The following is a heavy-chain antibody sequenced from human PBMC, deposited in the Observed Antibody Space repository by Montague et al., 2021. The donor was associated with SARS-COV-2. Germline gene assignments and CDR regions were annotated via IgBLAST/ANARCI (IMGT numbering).Heavy chain of an antibody. Sequence: SETLSLTCAVHGTSFSGYYWNWIRQPPGKGLERIGEINHGGSTKYSPSLKSRLTISADTSKNQVVLTMTNMDPVDTATYYCARRTYDILTGYDYGMDVWGQGTTVTVSS. CDR3: ARRTYDILTGYDYGMDV. CDR2: INHGGST. J-gene: IGHJ6*02. CDR1: GTSFSGYY. V-gene: IGHV4-34*01. D-gene: IGHD3-9*01.